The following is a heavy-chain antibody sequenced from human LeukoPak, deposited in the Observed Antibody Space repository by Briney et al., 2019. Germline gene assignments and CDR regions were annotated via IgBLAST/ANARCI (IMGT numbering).Heavy chain of an antibody. CDR2: ISGSGGST. D-gene: IGHD6-13*01. V-gene: IGHV3-23*01. J-gene: IGHJ4*02. CDR3: AKSPASIAAAGGVDY. Sequence: GGSLRLSCSASGFTFSSYAMSWVRQAPGKGLEGVSAISGSGGSTYYADSVKGRFTISRDNSKNTLYLQMNSLRAEGTAVYYCAKSPASIAAAGGVDYWGQGTLVTVSS. CDR1: GFTFSSYA.